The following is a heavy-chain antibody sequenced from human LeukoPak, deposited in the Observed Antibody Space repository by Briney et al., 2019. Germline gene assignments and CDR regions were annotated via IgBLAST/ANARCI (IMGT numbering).Heavy chain of an antibody. CDR2: IYDSGST. V-gene: IGHV4-39*01. CDR3: ARGSHVLRFLEWLSSLNYYYGMDV. CDR1: GGSIRSSYYY. D-gene: IGHD3-3*01. Sequence: SETLSLTCTVSGGSIRSSYYYWGWIRQPPGKGLEWIGSIYDSGSTYYNPSLKSRVTISVDTSKNQFSLKLNSVTAADTAVYYCARGSHVLRFLEWLSSLNYYYGMDVWGQGTTVTVSS. J-gene: IGHJ6*02.